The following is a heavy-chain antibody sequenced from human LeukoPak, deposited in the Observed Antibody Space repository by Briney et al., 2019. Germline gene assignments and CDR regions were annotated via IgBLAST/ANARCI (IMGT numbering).Heavy chain of an antibody. CDR2: IDPSDSYT. CDR1: GYSFTSYW. V-gene: IGHV5-10-1*01. Sequence: GESLKISCKGSGYSFTSYWISWVRQMPGKGLEWMGRIDPSDSYTNYSPSFQGHVTISADKSISTAYLQWSSLKASDTAMYYCARSPYCSSTSRYDWFDPWGQGTLVTVSS. CDR3: ARSPYCSSTSRYDWFDP. J-gene: IGHJ5*02. D-gene: IGHD2-2*01.